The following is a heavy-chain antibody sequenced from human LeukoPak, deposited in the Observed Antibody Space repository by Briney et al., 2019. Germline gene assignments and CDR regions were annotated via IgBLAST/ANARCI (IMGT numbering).Heavy chain of an antibody. CDR2: ISGSGDNT. D-gene: IGHD1-26*01. CDR1: GFTFSSYA. J-gene: IGHJ4*02. V-gene: IGHV3-23*01. CDR3: AKAISGSNAVADY. Sequence: PGGSLRLSCAASGFTFSSYAMTWVRQAPGKGLEWVSSISGSGDNTYYADSVKGRFTISRYNSKNTLYLQMNSLRAEDTAVYYCAKAISGSNAVADYWGQGTLVTVSS.